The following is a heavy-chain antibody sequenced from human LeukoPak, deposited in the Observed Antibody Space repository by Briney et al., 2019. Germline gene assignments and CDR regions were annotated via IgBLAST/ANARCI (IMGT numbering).Heavy chain of an antibody. CDR2: IKSKTDGGTT. Sequence: GGSLRLSCAASGFTFSNAWMSWVRQAPGKGLEWVGRIKSKTDGGTTDYAAPVKGRFTISRDDSKNTLYLQMNSLKTEDTAVYYCTTEPMFGVYFDYWGQGTLVTVSS. CDR1: GFTFSNAW. D-gene: IGHD3-16*01. J-gene: IGHJ4*02. CDR3: TTEPMFGVYFDY. V-gene: IGHV3-15*01.